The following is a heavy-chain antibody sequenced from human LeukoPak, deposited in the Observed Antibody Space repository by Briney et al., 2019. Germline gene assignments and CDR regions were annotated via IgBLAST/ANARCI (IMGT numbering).Heavy chain of an antibody. J-gene: IGHJ3*02. D-gene: IGHD6-19*01. CDR1: GFTFSSYA. Sequence: GGSLRLSCAASGFTFSSYAMNWVRQAPGKGLEWVSYISSSGSTIYYADSVKGRFTISRDNAKNSLYLQMNSLRSDDTAVYYCARDLLAVAGTLDAFDIWGQGTMVTVSS. CDR2: ISSSGSTI. CDR3: ARDLLAVAGTLDAFDI. V-gene: IGHV3-48*04.